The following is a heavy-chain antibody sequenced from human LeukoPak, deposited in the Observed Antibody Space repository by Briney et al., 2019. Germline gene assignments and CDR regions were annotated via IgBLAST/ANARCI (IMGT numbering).Heavy chain of an antibody. V-gene: IGHV4-61*02. CDR1: GGSISSGSYH. J-gene: IGHJ6*03. CDR3: AVQDGFWSGYYYMDV. CDR2: FYTTGRT. D-gene: IGHD3-3*01. Sequence: PSETLSLTCTASGGSISSGSYHWSWIRPPAGKGLEWVGRFYTTGRTNYNPPLKSRVTISVRTSKNQSSLKLSSVTAADTAVYYCAVQDGFWSGYYYMDVWGKGTTVTVSS.